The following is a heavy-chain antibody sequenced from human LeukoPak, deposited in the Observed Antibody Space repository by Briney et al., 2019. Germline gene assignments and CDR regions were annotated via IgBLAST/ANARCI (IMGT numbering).Heavy chain of an antibody. J-gene: IGHJ4*02. CDR2: ISPSGNT. CDR3: ARLGAGPTYYDFWSGYSSFYFDY. D-gene: IGHD3-3*01. V-gene: IGHV4-39*02. Sequence: SETLSLTCIVSGGSTSGGNYYWGWIRRPPGKGLEWIGGISPSGNTYYTPSLKSRITISVDTSKNHFSLKLSSVTAADTAVYYCARLGAGPTYYDFWSGYSSFYFDYWGQGTLVTVSS. CDR1: GGSTSGGNYY.